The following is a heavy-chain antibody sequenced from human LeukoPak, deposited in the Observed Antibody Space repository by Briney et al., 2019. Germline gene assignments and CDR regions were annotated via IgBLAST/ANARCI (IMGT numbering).Heavy chain of an antibody. CDR2: IYSSGST. D-gene: IGHD2-8*01. CDR3: ARTSPKNGAFDI. Sequence: SETLSLTCTVPGGSISSYYWSWIRQPAGKGLEWIGRIYSSGSTNYNPSLNSRVTMSVDTSKNQFSLKLTSVTAADTAVYYCARTSPKNGAFDIWGQGTMVTVSS. J-gene: IGHJ3*02. CDR1: GGSISSYY. V-gene: IGHV4-4*07.